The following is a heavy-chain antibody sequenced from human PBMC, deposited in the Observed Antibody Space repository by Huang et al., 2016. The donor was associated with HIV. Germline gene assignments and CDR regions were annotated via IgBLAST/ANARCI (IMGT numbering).Heavy chain of an antibody. CDR1: GFTLSSYS. D-gene: IGHD4-17*01. J-gene: IGHJ2*01. V-gene: IGHV3-21*06. CDR2: ISRGGTYI. CDR3: ARHLDYGDPFWYFDL. Sequence: EVQLLESGGGLVRPGGSLRVSCEASGFTLSSYSMNWVRQAPGKGLEWVSSISRGGTYIYYADSLKGRFTISRDNSNNSLYLQMNSLRADDTAVYYCARHLDYGDPFWYFDLWGRGTLVTV.